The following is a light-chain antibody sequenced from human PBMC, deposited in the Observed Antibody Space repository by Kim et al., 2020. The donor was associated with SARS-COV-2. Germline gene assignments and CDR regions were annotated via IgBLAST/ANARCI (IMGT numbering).Light chain of an antibody. V-gene: IGKV3-20*01. CDR3: QLYGNSPT. CDR2: GPS. J-gene: IGKJ3*01. Sequence: LSPGERATLSCRASQSVTGNYITWYQQKPGQAPRLLLYGPSSRAPGVPDRFSASGSGPDFALTISRLEPEDFAVYYCQLYGNSPTFGPGTKVDIK. CDR1: QSVTGNY.